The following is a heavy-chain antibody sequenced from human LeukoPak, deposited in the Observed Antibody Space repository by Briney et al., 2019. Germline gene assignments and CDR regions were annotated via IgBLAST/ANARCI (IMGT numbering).Heavy chain of an antibody. D-gene: IGHD3-3*01. CDR3: ARERGNDFWSGRVQTMDV. J-gene: IGHJ6*03. CDR2: IIPIFGTA. V-gene: IGHV1-69*05. Sequence: SVEVSCKASGGTFSSYAISWVRQAPGQGLEWMGGIIPIFGTANYAQKFQGRVTMTRDMSTSTVYMELSSLRSEDTAVYYCARERGNDFWSGRVQTMDVWGKGTTVTVSS. CDR1: GGTFSSYA.